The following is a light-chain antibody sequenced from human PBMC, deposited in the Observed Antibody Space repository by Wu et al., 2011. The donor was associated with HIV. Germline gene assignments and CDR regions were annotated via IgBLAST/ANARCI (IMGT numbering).Light chain of an antibody. Sequence: SDLAWYHRDLGRLPRLLIYGTSSRTTGVPDRFSGSGSGTDFTLTISRLEPEDFAVYYCQYYGTSSYTFGQGTKLEIK. CDR2: GTS. CDR3: QYYGTSSYT. J-gene: IGKJ2*01. V-gene: IGKV3-20*01. CDR1: SD.